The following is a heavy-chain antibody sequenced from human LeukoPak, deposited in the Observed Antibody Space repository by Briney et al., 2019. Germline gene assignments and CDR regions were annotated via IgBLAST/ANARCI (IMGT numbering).Heavy chain of an antibody. J-gene: IGHJ4*02. Sequence: GGSLRLSCAASGFTFTNYAMNWVRQAPGKGLEWVSTSGSGGSPFYADSVKGRFTISRDNSRNTLYLQMNSLRVEDTAVYYCAKGGSGWYPGFDYWGQGILVTVFS. V-gene: IGHV3-23*01. CDR2: SGSGGSP. CDR1: GFTFTNYA. CDR3: AKGGSGWYPGFDY. D-gene: IGHD6-19*01.